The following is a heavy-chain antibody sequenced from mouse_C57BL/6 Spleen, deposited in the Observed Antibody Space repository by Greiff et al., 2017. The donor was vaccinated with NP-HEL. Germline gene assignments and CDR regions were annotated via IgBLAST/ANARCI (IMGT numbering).Heavy chain of an antibody. CDR1: GYAFSSSW. Sequence: QVQLQQSGPELVKPGASVKISCKASGYAFSSSWMNWVKQRPGKGLEWIGRIYPGDGDTNYNGKFKGKATLTADKSSSTAYMQLSSLTSEDSAVYFCARWGYYYGSSYAMDYWGQGTSVTVSS. J-gene: IGHJ4*01. CDR2: IYPGDGDT. D-gene: IGHD1-1*01. CDR3: ARWGYYYGSSYAMDY. V-gene: IGHV1-82*01.